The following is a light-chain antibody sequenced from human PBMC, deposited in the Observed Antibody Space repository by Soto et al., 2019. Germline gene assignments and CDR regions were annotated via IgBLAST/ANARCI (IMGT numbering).Light chain of an antibody. Sequence: EIVLTQSPGTLSLSQGERATLSCRASQSVSSSYLAWYQQKPGQAPRLLIYGASSRATGIPDRFSGSGSGTDFTLTISRLEPEDFAVYYCQQRSNWPRTFGQGTKVDI. CDR1: QSVSSSY. CDR2: GAS. V-gene: IGKV3D-20*02. CDR3: QQRSNWPRT. J-gene: IGKJ1*01.